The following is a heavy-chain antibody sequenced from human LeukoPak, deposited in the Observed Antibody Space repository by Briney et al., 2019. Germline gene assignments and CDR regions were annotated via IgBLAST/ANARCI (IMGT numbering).Heavy chain of an antibody. Sequence: PSETLSLTCAVYGGSFSGYYWSWIRQPPGKGLEWIGYIYYSGSTNYNPSLKSRVTISVDTSKNQFSLKLSSVTAADTAVYYCARVYYSNSYDYWCFDLWGRGTLVTVSS. V-gene: IGHV4-59*01. J-gene: IGHJ2*01. CDR1: GGSFSGYY. CDR2: IYYSGST. CDR3: ARVYYSNSYDYWCFDL. D-gene: IGHD6-13*01.